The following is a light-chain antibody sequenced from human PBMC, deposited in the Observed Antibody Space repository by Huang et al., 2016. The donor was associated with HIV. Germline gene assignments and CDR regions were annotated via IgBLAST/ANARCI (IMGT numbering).Light chain of an antibody. Sequence: EILLTQSPGTLSLSPGERATLPCRASQSVTSTNLAWYQQKPGQAPRLLIYGASTRATGIPDRCSGSGSGRDFTITISGLEPEDYADYYCEQYGSSPRLTFGGGTKVEIK. CDR3: EQYGSSPRLT. CDR1: QSVTSTN. V-gene: IGKV3-20*01. J-gene: IGKJ4*01. CDR2: GAS.